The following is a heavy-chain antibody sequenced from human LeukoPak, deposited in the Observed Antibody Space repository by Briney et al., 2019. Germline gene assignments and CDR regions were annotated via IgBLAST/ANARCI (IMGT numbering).Heavy chain of an antibody. CDR3: ARAPYYYDSSGYHYYYGMDV. CDR2: IYHSGST. J-gene: IGHJ6*02. V-gene: IGHV4-30-2*01. CDR1: GGSISSGGYS. Sequence: SQTLSLTCAVSGGSISSGGYSWSWIRQPPGKGLEWTGYIYHSGSTYYNPSLKSRVTISVDRSKNQFSLKLSSVTAADTAVYYCARAPYYYDSSGYHYYYGMDVWGQGTTVTVSS. D-gene: IGHD3-22*01.